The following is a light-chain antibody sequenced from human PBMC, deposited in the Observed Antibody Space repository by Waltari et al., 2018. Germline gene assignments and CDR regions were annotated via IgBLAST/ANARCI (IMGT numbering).Light chain of an antibody. CDR1: QSVTRA. Sequence: EIVLTQSPGTLSLSPGESATLSCRTSQSVTRALAWYQQKPGQAPRLLIYGASNRATGIPDRFSGSGSGTDFSLTISSLELEDFAVYYCQHYLRLPVTFGQGTKVEVK. CDR2: GAS. CDR3: QHYLRLPVT. J-gene: IGKJ1*01. V-gene: IGKV3-20*01.